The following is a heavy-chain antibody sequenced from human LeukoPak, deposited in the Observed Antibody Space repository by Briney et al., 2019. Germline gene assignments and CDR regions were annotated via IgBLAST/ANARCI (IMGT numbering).Heavy chain of an antibody. CDR2: IIPMFGTA. D-gene: IGHD1-26*01. Sequence: ASVKVSCKASGGTFSSYAISWVRQAPGQGLEWMGGIIPMFGTANYAQKFQGRVTITADESTTTAYMELSSLRFEDTAVYYCARGVVGATHHFDYWGQGTLVTVSS. CDR1: GGTFSSYA. J-gene: IGHJ4*02. V-gene: IGHV1-69*13. CDR3: ARGVVGATHHFDY.